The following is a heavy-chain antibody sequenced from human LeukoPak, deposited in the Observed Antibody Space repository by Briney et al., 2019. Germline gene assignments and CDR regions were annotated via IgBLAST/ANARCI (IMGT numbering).Heavy chain of an antibody. CDR2: IYYSGST. Sequence: SETLSLTCTVSGGSISSSSYYWGWIRQPPGKGLEWIGSIYYSGSTYYNPSLKSRVTISVDTSKNEFSLKLSSVTAADTAVYYCARHGSTSGWYRSHFDYWGQGTPVTVSS. CDR1: GGSISSSSYY. J-gene: IGHJ4*02. CDR3: ARHGSTSGWYRSHFDY. D-gene: IGHD6-19*01. V-gene: IGHV4-39*01.